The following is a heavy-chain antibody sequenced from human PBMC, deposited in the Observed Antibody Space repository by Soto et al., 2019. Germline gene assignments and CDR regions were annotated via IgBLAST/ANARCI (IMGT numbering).Heavy chain of an antibody. Sequence: QVQLVQSGPEVKKPGSSVKVSCKVSGGTFGSDAINWVRQAPGQGLEWVGRIIPIFGTRNYAQNLQGRVTISADKSTTTAYMELSSLTSDDTALYYCARDLGYKWNYWGAFEFWGQGTTLTVSS. D-gene: IGHD1-20*01. V-gene: IGHV1-69*06. CDR3: ARDLGYKWNYWGAFEF. J-gene: IGHJ3*01. CDR1: GGTFGSDA. CDR2: IIPIFGTR.